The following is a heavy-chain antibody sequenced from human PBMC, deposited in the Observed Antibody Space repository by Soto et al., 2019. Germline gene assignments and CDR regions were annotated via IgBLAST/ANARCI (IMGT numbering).Heavy chain of an antibody. J-gene: IGHJ6*02. CDR1: GGSFSGYY. V-gene: IGHV4-34*01. CDR3: ARERGSWSYYYYGMDV. Sequence: SETLSLTCAVHGGSFSGYYWSWIRQPPGKGLEWIGEINHSGSTNYNPSLKSRVTISVDTSKNQFSLKLSSVTAADTAVYYCARERGSWSYYYYGMDVWGQGTTVT. CDR2: INHSGST. D-gene: IGHD6-13*01.